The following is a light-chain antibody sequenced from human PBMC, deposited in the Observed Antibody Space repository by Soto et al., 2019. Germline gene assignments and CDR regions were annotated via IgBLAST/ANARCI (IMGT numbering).Light chain of an antibody. Sequence: QSALTQPASVSVSPGQSITISCTGTSSDVGSYNLVSWYQQHPGKAPKLMIYEGSKRPSGVSNRFSGSKSGNTASLTISGLQAEDEAGYYCCSYAGSSTFYVVFGGGTKVTVL. CDR1: SSDVGSYNL. J-gene: IGLJ2*01. V-gene: IGLV2-23*01. CDR2: EGS. CDR3: CSYAGSSTFYVV.